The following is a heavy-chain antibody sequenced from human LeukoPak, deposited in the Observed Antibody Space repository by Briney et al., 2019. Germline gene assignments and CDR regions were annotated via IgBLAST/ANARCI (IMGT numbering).Heavy chain of an antibody. Sequence: PGGSLRLSCAASGFTFSSYWMSWVRQAPGKGLEWVANIKQDGSEKYYVDSVKGRFTISRDNAKNSLYLQMNSLRAEDTAVYYCARGYGDYSVDYYHYYGMDVWGQGTTVTVSS. CDR3: ARGYGDYSVDYYHYYGMDV. CDR1: GFTFSSYW. V-gene: IGHV3-7*01. J-gene: IGHJ6*02. D-gene: IGHD4-17*01. CDR2: IKQDGSEK.